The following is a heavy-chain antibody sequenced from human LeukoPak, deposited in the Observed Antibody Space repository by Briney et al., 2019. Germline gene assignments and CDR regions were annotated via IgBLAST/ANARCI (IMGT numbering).Heavy chain of an antibody. V-gene: IGHV3-64*01. J-gene: IGHJ3*02. Sequence: GGSLRLSCAASGFAASGFTFSSYAMHWVRQAPGKGLEYVSAISSNGGSTYYANSVKGRFTISRDNSKNTLYLQMGSLRAEDMAVYYCARSPRAPWQLDDAFDIWGQGTMVTVSS. CDR2: ISSNGGST. D-gene: IGHD1-26*01. CDR3: ARSPRAPWQLDDAFDI. CDR1: GFAASGFTFSSYA.